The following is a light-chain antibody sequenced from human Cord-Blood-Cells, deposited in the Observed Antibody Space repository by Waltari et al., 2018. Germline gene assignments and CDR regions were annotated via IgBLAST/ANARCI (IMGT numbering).Light chain of an antibody. J-gene: IGKJ1*01. Sequence: EIVLTQSPGTLSLSPGERATLSCRASQSVSSSYLAWYQQKPGQAPRLLIYGASSRATGIPDRFSGSGSGTDFTLTISRLEPEDVAVYYCQQYYSTPRTFGQGTKVEIK. CDR1: QSVSSSY. CDR2: GAS. CDR3: QQYYSTPRT. V-gene: IGKV3-20*01.